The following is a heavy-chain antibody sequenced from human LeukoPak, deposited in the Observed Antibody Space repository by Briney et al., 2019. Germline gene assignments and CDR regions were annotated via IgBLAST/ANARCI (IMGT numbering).Heavy chain of an antibody. D-gene: IGHD6-13*01. Sequence: SETLSLTCTVSGDSISNYYWGWIRQPPGKGLEWIGSIYYSGSTYYNPSLKSRVTISVDTSKNQFSLKLSSVTAADMAVYYCARTIAAAGRPDYYYYMDVWGKGTTVTVSS. CDR1: GDSISNYY. J-gene: IGHJ6*03. CDR3: ARTIAAAGRPDYYYYMDV. CDR2: IYYSGST. V-gene: IGHV4-39*07.